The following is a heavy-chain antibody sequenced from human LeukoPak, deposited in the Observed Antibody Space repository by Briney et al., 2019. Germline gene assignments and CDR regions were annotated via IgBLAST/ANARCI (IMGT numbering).Heavy chain of an antibody. CDR2: IYYSGST. V-gene: IGHV4-39*02. J-gene: IGHJ4*02. CDR1: GGSISSSSYY. Sequence: SETLSLTCTVSGGSISSSSYYWGWIRQPPGKGLEWIGSIYYSGSTYYNPSLKSRVTISVDTSENQFSLKLSSVTAADTAVYYCAREGGYSSGWPVDYWGQGTLVTVSS. CDR3: AREGGYSSGWPVDY. D-gene: IGHD6-19*01.